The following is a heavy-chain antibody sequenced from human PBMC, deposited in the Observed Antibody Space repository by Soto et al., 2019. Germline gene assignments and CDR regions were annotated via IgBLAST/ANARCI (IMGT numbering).Heavy chain of an antibody. CDR1: GGSISSGGYY. D-gene: IGHD3-22*01. J-gene: IGHJ4*02. CDR3: ARHGYYYDSTGYYYFV. CDR2: IYYGGST. V-gene: IGHV4-31*03. Sequence: PSETLSLTCTVSGGSISSGGYYWSWIRQHPGKGLEWIGYIYYGGSTYYIPSLKSRATMSGDTSKNQFSLKLSSVTAADTAVYYCARHGYYYDSTGYYYFVWGLGTLVTVSS.